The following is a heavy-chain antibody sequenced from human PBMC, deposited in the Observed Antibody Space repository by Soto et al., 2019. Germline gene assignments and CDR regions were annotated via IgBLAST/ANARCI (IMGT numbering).Heavy chain of an antibody. V-gene: IGHV3-30-3*01. D-gene: IGHD3-10*01. CDR1: GFTFSSYA. Sequence: GGSLRLSCAASGFTFSSYAMHWVRQAPGKGLEWVAVISYDGSNKYYADSVKGRFTISRDNSKNTLYLQMNSLRAEDTAVYYCARDLRAYFYGSGSPLGHWGQGTLVTVSS. J-gene: IGHJ1*01. CDR2: ISYDGSNK. CDR3: ARDLRAYFYGSGSPLGH.